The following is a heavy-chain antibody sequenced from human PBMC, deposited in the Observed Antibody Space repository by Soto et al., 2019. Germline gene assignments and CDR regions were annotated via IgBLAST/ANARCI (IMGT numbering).Heavy chain of an antibody. D-gene: IGHD6-6*01. CDR1: GFTFSNYR. CDR2: ISGSGKDT. V-gene: IGHV3-21*06. J-gene: IGHJ6*02. Sequence: GGSLRLSCATSGFTFSNYRMNWVREAPGKGLEWVASISGSGKDTFYRDSAKGRFTISRDNAESSLVLQMNSLTVDDTAVYHCARVHLVRTSSYYCGMDVWGPGTTVTVSS. CDR3: ARVHLVRTSSYYCGMDV.